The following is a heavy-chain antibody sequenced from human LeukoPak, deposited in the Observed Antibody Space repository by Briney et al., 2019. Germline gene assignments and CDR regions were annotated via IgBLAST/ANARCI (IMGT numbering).Heavy chain of an antibody. CDR3: AKDFISSWYNFDY. J-gene: IGHJ4*02. Sequence: GGSLRLSCAASGFTFSSYWMSWVRQAPGKGLEGVANIKQDGREKDYVDSVKGRFTIARDNAKNTLYLQMNSLRAEDTAVYYCAKDFISSWYNFDYWGQGTLVTVSS. CDR1: GFTFSSYW. D-gene: IGHD6-13*01. V-gene: IGHV3-7*01. CDR2: IKQDGREK.